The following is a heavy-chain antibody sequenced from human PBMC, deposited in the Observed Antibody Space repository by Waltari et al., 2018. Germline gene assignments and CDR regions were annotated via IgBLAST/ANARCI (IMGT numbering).Heavy chain of an antibody. CDR2: ISYDGSNK. CDR3: AREEPAACFDY. CDR1: GFTFRSYA. D-gene: IGHD2-2*01. J-gene: IGHJ4*02. Sequence: QVQLVESGGGVVQPGRSLRLSCAASGFTFRSYAMHWVRQAPGKGLEWVAVISYDGSNKYYADAVKGRFTISRDNSKNTLYLQRNSLRAEDTAVYYCAREEPAACFDYWGQGTLVTVSS. V-gene: IGHV3-30-3*01.